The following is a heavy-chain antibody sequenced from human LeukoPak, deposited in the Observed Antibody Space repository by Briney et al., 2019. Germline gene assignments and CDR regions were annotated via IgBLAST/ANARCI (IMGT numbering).Heavy chain of an antibody. D-gene: IGHD4-11*01. J-gene: IGHJ4*02. V-gene: IGHV1-46*01. CDR3: ARDNSNYGGGSKSRLDY. CDR2: INPSGGST. CDR1: GYTFTSYY. Sequence: ASVKVSCKASGYTFTSYYMHWVRQAPAQGLEWMGIINPSGGSTSYAQKFQGRVTMTRDTSTSTVYMELSSLRSEDTAVYYCARDNSNYGGGSKSRLDYWGQGTLVTVSS.